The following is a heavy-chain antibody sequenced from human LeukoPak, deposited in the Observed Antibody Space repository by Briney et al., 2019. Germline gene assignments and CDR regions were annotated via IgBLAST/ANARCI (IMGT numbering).Heavy chain of an antibody. J-gene: IGHJ1*01. CDR1: GFTFSTYG. D-gene: IGHD4-17*01. Sequence: GGSLRLSCAASGFTFSTYGIHWVRQAPGKGLEWVAVIWNDGSNKYFADSVKGRFTISRDNSKNMLYLQMNSLRAEDTAVYYCASGLDYGDYGGYFQHWGQGTLVTVSS. CDR3: ASGLDYGDYGGYFQH. CDR2: IWNDGSNK. V-gene: IGHV3-33*01.